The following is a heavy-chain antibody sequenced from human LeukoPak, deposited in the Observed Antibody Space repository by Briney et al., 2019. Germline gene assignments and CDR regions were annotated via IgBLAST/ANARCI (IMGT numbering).Heavy chain of an antibody. CDR1: GSTFRTYW. J-gene: IGHJ4*02. CDR3: ARDSSL. CDR2: INQDGSGK. D-gene: IGHD2-2*01. V-gene: IGHV3-7*01. Sequence: GGSLRLSCAASGSTFRTYWMGWVRQAPGKGLEWVASINQDGSGKLYVDSVKGRFTISRDNAKSSLYLQMNSLRAEDTAMFYCARDSSLWGQGTLVTVSS.